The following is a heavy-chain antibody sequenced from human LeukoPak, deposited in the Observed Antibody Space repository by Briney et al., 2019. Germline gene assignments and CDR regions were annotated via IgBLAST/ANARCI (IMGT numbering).Heavy chain of an antibody. J-gene: IGHJ6*03. CDR2: INHSGST. CDR3: ARVYYYYMDV. CDR1: GGSFSGYY. V-gene: IGHV4-34*01. Sequence: KPSETLSLTCAVYGGSFSGYYWSWIRHPPGKGLEWIGEINHSGSTNYNPSLKSRVTISVDTSKNQFSLKLSSVTAADTAVYYCARVYYYYMDVWGKGTTVTVSS.